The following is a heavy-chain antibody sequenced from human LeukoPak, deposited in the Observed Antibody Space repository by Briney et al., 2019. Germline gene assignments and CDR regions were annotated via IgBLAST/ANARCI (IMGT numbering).Heavy chain of an antibody. J-gene: IGHJ4*02. CDR2: IRSKANSYAT. CDR1: GFTFSYYA. D-gene: IGHD3-10*01. Sequence: PPGGSLRLSCAASGFTFSYYAMHWVRQASGKGLEWVGRIRSKANSYATAYAASVKGRFTISRDDSKNTAYLQMNSLKTEDTAVYYCTRSLLWFGEFNYHWGQGTLVTVSS. V-gene: IGHV3-73*01. CDR3: TRSLLWFGEFNYH.